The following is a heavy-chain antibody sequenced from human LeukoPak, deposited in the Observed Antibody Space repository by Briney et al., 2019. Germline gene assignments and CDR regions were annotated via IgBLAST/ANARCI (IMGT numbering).Heavy chain of an antibody. CDR1: GFTFSSYW. J-gene: IGHJ4*02. D-gene: IGHD3-9*01. Sequence: GGSLRLSCAASGFTFSSYWMSWVRQAPGKGLEWVANIKQDGSEKYYVDSVKGRFTISRDNAKNSLYLQMNSLRAEDTAVYYCARGTTTGYYQMLFDYWGQGTLVTVSS. CDR3: ARGTTTGYYQMLFDY. V-gene: IGHV3-7*01. CDR2: IKQDGSEK.